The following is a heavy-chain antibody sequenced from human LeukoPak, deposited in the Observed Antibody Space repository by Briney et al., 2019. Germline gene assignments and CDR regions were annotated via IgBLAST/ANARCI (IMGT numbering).Heavy chain of an antibody. D-gene: IGHD3-22*01. CDR2: IFYSGST. V-gene: IGHV4-59*08. Sequence: SETLSLTCTVSSGSISSYYWSWVRQPPGKGLEWLGYIFYSGSTNYNPSLKSRVTISVDTPKNQFSLKLRAVTAADTAVYYCASLSYYYDSSGYYFDYWGQGTLVTVSS. CDR1: SGSISSYY. CDR3: ASLSYYYDSSGYYFDY. J-gene: IGHJ4*02.